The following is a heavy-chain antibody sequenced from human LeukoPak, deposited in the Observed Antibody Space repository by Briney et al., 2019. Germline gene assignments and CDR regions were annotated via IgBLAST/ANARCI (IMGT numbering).Heavy chain of an antibody. CDR2: IYGGADT. CDR3: ARVDFRGGYYDILTGYYPNHGMDV. D-gene: IGHD3-9*01. V-gene: IGHV3-53*01. Sequence: GGSLRLSCAASGLTVSSNHMSWVRQAPGKGLEWISVIYGGADTYYADSVKGRFTISRDNSKNTLYLHLNSLRAEDTAVYYCARVDFRGGYYDILTGYYPNHGMDVWGQGPRSPSP. CDR1: GLTVSSNH. J-gene: IGHJ6*02.